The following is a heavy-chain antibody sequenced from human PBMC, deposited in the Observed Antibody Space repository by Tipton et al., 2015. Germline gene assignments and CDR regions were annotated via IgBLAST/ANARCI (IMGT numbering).Heavy chain of an antibody. V-gene: IGHV3-9*01. CDR1: GFNFEAYA. J-gene: IGHJ4*02. CDR2: ISWNSGSL. Sequence: SLRLSCVASGFNFEAYAIHWVRQAPGKGLEWVSGISWNSGSLGYADSVKGRFTISRDNAKNSLYLQMNSLRDEDTTVYYCARDTAGGLADYWGQGTLVTVSS. D-gene: IGHD3-16*01. CDR3: ARDTAGGLADY.